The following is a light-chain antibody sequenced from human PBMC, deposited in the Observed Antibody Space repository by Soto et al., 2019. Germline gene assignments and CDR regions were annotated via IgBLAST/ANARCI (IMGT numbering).Light chain of an antibody. J-gene: IGLJ1*01. Sequence: QSALTQPPSASGSPGQSVTISCTGTSSDVGGCKFVSWYQQYPGKAPKLIIYEVSKRPSGVPDRFSGSKSGNTASLTVSGLQAEDEADYCCSSCAGSNNPDVFGTGTKVTVL. CDR3: SSCAGSNNPDV. CDR1: SSDVGGCKF. CDR2: EVS. V-gene: IGLV2-8*01.